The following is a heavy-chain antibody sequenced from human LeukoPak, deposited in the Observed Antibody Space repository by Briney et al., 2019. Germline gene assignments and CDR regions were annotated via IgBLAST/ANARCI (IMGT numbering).Heavy chain of an antibody. CDR3: ARGPYCGGDCYSHEYFQH. D-gene: IGHD2-21*02. CDR1: GGSISSGSYY. V-gene: IGHV4-61*02. CDR2: IYTSGST. Sequence: PSETLSLTCTVSGGSISSGSYYWSWIRQPAGKGLEWIGRIYTSGSTNYNPSLKSRVTISVDTSKNQFSLKLSSVTAADTAVCYCARGPYCGGDCYSHEYFQHWGQGTLVTVSS. J-gene: IGHJ1*01.